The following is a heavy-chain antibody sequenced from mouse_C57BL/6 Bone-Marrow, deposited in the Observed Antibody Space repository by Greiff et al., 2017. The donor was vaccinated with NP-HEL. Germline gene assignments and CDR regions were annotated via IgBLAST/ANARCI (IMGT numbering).Heavy chain of an antibody. D-gene: IGHD1-1*01. Sequence: VQLQQPGAELVKPGASVKLSCKASGYTFTSYWMHWVMQRPGQGLEWIGMIHPNSGSTNYNEKFKSKATLTVDKSSSTAYMQLSSLTSEDSAVYYCARPHIYYYGSSPFAYWGQGTLVTVSA. CDR1: GYTFTSYW. V-gene: IGHV1-64*01. CDR3: ARPHIYYYGSSPFAY. CDR2: IHPNSGST. J-gene: IGHJ3*01.